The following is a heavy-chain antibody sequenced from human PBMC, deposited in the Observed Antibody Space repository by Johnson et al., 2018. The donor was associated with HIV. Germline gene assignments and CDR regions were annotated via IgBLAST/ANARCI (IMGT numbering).Heavy chain of an antibody. Sequence: QVQLVESGGGVVQAGRSQRVSCAASGLTFTTYFIHWVRQAPGKGLEWVTVISCDGSKKCYGDFVKGRFTISRDNSKNTLYLQMNSLRAEDTAVYYCARDYGQWLVPGAFDIWGQGTMVTVSS. D-gene: IGHD6-19*01. CDR3: ARDYGQWLVPGAFDI. J-gene: IGHJ3*02. V-gene: IGHV3-30-3*01. CDR1: GLTFTTYF. CDR2: ISCDGSKK.